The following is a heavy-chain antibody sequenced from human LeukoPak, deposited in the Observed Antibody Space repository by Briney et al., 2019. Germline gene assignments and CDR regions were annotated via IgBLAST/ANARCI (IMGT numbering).Heavy chain of an antibody. CDR1: GFPFSSYA. J-gene: IGHJ4*02. V-gene: IGHV3-23*01. Sequence: GGPLRLSCAASGFPFSSYAVSWVRQAPGKGLEWVSSISGSGGSTYSADSVKGRFTISRDNSKNTLYLQMNSLRAEDTALYYCAKDRSCTNDICHGDFDYWGQGTLVTVSS. D-gene: IGHD2-8*01. CDR2: ISGSGGST. CDR3: AKDRSCTNDICHGDFDY.